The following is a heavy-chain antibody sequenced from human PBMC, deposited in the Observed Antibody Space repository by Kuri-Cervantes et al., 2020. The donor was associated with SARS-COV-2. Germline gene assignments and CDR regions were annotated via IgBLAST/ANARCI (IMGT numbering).Heavy chain of an antibody. CDR2: IYYSGST. CDR1: GGSISSSSYY. D-gene: IGHD2-2*01. Sequence: LSCTVSGGSISSSSYYWGWIRQPPGKGLEWIGSIYYSGSTYYNPSLKSRVTIPVDTSKNQFSLKLSSVTAADTAVYYCARVSVVVVPAAIHYYYGMDVWGQGTTVTVSS. J-gene: IGHJ6*02. V-gene: IGHV4-39*01. CDR3: ARVSVVVVPAAIHYYYGMDV.